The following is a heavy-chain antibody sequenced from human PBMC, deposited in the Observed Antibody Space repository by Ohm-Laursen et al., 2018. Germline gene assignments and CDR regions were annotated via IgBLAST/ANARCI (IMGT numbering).Heavy chain of an antibody. J-gene: IGHJ4*02. Sequence: TQTLTLTCTFSGFSLSTSGVGVGWIRQPPGKALEWLALIYWDDDKRYSPSLKSRLTISKDTSKNQVVLTMTNVDPVDTGTYYCARSTAAAIHFDYWGEGSLVTVTS. CDR1: GFSLSTSGVG. V-gene: IGHV2-5*02. CDR3: ARSTAAAIHFDY. D-gene: IGHD6-13*01. CDR2: IYWDDDK.